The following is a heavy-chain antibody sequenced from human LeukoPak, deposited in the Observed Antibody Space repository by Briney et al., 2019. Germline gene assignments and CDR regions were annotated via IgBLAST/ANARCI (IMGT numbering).Heavy chain of an antibody. V-gene: IGHV4-34*01. J-gene: IGHJ6*03. Sequence: SETLSLTCAVYGGSFSGYYWSWIRQPPGKGLEWIGEINHSGSTNYNPSLKSRVTISVDTSKNQFSLKLSSVTAADTAVYYCASGWWGRGVQGVRLTHYYYMDVWGKGTTVTVSS. CDR3: ASGWWGRGVQGVRLTHYYYMDV. CDR1: GGSFSGYY. D-gene: IGHD3-10*01. CDR2: INHSGST.